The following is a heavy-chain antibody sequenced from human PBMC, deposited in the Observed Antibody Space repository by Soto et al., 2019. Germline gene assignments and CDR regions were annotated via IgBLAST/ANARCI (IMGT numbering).Heavy chain of an antibody. CDR3: AKDEGVFNWATSYFDY. Sequence: SLRLSCAASGFTFSNYAIHWFRQAPGNGLEWVALTSYDGNNEYYTDSVKGRFTISRDNSKNTLFLQMNSPRPEDTAVYYCAKDEGVFNWATSYFDYWGQGALVTVSS. D-gene: IGHD1-1*01. CDR2: TSYDGNNE. CDR1: GFTFSNYA. V-gene: IGHV3-30*18. J-gene: IGHJ4*02.